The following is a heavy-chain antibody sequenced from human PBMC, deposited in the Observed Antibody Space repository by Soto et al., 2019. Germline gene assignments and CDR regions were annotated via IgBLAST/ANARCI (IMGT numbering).Heavy chain of an antibody. D-gene: IGHD1-26*01. Sequence: ASVKVSCKASGYTFTSYGVSWVRQAPGQGLEWMGWISAYNGNTNYAQKLQDRVTMTTDTSTSTAYMELRSLRSDDTAVYYCAIVWVVGATSHNCMDVSCKGITVTGS. CDR2: ISAYNGNT. CDR1: GYTFTSYG. J-gene: IGHJ6*04. V-gene: IGHV1-18*01. CDR3: AIVWVVGATSHNCMDV.